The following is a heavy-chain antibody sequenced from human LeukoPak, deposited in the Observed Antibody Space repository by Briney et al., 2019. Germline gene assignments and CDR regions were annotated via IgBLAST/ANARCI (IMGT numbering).Heavy chain of an antibody. Sequence: GASVKVSCKASGYTFTGYYMHWVRQVPGQALEWMGWINPNSGGTNCAQKFQGRVTMTRDTSIITAYMELSRLRSDDTAVYYCARGFSSWYLSPYYLEYCGQGTPVTVSS. CDR2: INPNSGGT. J-gene: IGHJ4*02. V-gene: IGHV1-2*02. D-gene: IGHD6-13*01. CDR1: GYTFTGYY. CDR3: ARGFSSWYLSPYYLEY.